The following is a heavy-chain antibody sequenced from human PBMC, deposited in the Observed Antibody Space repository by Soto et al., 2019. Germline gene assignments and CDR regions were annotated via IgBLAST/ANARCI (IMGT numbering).Heavy chain of an antibody. J-gene: IGHJ3*02. CDR3: ATRPPGDSSGYAFDI. D-gene: IGHD3-22*01. CDR2: IYPGDSDT. CDR1: GYSFTSYW. Sequence: GESLKISCKGSGYSFTSYWIGWVRQMPGKGLEWMGIIYPGDSDTRYSPSFQGQVTISADKSFSTAYLQWSSLEASDTAMYYCATRPPGDSSGYAFDIWGQGTMVTVSS. V-gene: IGHV5-51*01.